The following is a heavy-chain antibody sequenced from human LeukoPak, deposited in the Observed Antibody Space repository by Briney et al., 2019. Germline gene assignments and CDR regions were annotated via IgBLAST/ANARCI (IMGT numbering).Heavy chain of an antibody. Sequence: SQTLSLTCTVSGGSISSGGYYWGWIRQHPGKGLEWIGYIYYSGSTYYNPSLKSRVTISVDTSKNQFSLKLSSVTAADTAVYYCAREAGITMVRGVRDDFNNWFDPWGQGTLVTVSS. V-gene: IGHV4-31*03. CDR3: AREAGITMVRGVRDDFNNWFDP. CDR2: IYYSGST. CDR1: GGSISSGGYY. J-gene: IGHJ5*02. D-gene: IGHD3-10*01.